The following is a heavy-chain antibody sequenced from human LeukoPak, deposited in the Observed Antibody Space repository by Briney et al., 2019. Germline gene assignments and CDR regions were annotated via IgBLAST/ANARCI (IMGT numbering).Heavy chain of an antibody. J-gene: IGHJ3*02. CDR1: GFTFSSYS. V-gene: IGHV3-21*01. D-gene: IGHD2-15*01. CDR3: ARRLNRDIVVVVAAPDAFDI. CDR2: ISSSSSYI. Sequence: PGGSLRLSCAASGFTFSSYSMNWVRQAPGKGLEWVSSISSSSSYIYYADSVKGRFTISRDNAKNSLYVQMNNLRAEDTAVYYCARRLNRDIVVVVAAPDAFDIWGQGTMVTVSS.